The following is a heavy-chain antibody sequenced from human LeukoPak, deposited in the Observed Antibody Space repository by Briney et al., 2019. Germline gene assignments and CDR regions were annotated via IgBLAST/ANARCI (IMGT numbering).Heavy chain of an antibody. CDR1: GYTFTTYA. D-gene: IGHD5-24*01. CDR3: ARGRGDGYYLYYFDY. CDR2: MNPNSGNT. V-gene: IGHV1-8*03. J-gene: IGHJ4*02. Sequence: ASVKVSCKASGYTFTTYAINWVRQATGQGLEWMGWMNPNSGNTGYAQTFQGRVTITRDTSISTAYMELSSLSSEDTAVYYCARGRGDGYYLYYFDYCGQGTLVTVSS.